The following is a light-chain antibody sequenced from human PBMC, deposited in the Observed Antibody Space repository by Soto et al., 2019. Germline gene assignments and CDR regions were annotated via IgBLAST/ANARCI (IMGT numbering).Light chain of an antibody. CDR1: QSVSSS. V-gene: IGKV3-15*01. Sequence: EIVMTQSPATLSVSPGERVTLSCRASQSVSSSLAWYQQKPGQAPRLLIYGASTRATGIPARFSGSGSGTEVTLTISSLQSEDFAVYYCQQYNNGPPFTFGPGTKVDIK. J-gene: IGKJ3*01. CDR3: QQYNNGPPFT. CDR2: GAS.